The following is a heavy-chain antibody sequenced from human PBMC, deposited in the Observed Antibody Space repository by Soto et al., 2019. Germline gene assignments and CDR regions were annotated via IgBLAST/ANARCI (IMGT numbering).Heavy chain of an antibody. CDR3: AREGVMTTVTLWWFDP. V-gene: IGHV1-69*08. D-gene: IGHD4-17*01. CDR2: IIPILGIA. J-gene: IGHJ5*02. CDR1: GGTFSSYT. Sequence: QVQLVQSGAEVKKPGSSVKVSCKASGGTFSSYTISCVRQAPGQGLEWMGRIIPILGIANYAQKIQGRVTNTADKSASTAYMELRSLRSEDMAVYYCAREGVMTTVTLWWFDPWGQGTLVTVSS.